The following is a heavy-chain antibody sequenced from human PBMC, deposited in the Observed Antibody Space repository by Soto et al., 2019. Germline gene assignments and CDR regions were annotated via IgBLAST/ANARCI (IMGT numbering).Heavy chain of an antibody. V-gene: IGHV4-34*01. CDR1: GGSFSGYY. CDR3: ARGSRVKIPAASGRDYYYHGLDV. D-gene: IGHD6-25*01. J-gene: IGHJ6*02. CDR2: INHRGST. Sequence: QVQLQQWGAGLLKPSETLSLTCAVYGGSFSGYYWSWIRQPPEKGLEWIGEINHRGSTNYNPSLKRRVTISVDTSKNQFSLKLNSVTAADTAVYYCARGSRVKIPAASGRDYYYHGLDVWGQGTAVTVSS.